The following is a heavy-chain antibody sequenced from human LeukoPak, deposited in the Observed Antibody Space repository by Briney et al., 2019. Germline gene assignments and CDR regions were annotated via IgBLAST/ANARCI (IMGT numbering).Heavy chain of an antibody. CDR3: VREYSSGWYGGY. J-gene: IGHJ4*02. CDR2: ISSSSSSYI. V-gene: IGHV3-21*01. CDR1: GFTFSSYS. Sequence: PGGSLRLSCATSGFTFSSYSMNWVRQAPGKGLEWVSCISSSSSSYIYYTDSVKGRFTISRDNAKNSLTLQMNSLRAEDTAVYYCVREYSSGWYGGYWGQGTLVTVSS. D-gene: IGHD6-19*01.